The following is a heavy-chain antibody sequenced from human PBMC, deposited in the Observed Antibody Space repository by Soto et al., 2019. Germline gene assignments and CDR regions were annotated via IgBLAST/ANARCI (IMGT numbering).Heavy chain of an antibody. D-gene: IGHD5-18*01. Sequence: LSLTCTVSGGSISSGGYYWSWIRQHPGKGLEWIGYIYYSGSTYYNPSLKSRVTISVDTSKNQFSLKLSSVTAADTAVYYCARGVDTAMAFDYWGQGTLVTVSS. J-gene: IGHJ4*02. V-gene: IGHV4-31*02. CDR3: ARGVDTAMAFDY. CDR2: IYYSGST. CDR1: GGSISSGGYY.